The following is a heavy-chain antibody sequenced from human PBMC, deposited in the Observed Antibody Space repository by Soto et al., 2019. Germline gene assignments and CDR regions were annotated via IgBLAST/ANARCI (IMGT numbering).Heavy chain of an antibody. V-gene: IGHV3-9*01. J-gene: IGHJ6*02. Sequence: LRLSFAASGFTFDDYAMHWVRQAPGKGLEWVSGISWNSGSIGYADSVKGRFTISRDNAKNSLYLQMNSLRAEDTALYYCAKGTVGRNPYYYYYGMDVWGQGTTVTVSS. D-gene: IGHD1-1*01. CDR3: AKGTVGRNPYYYYYGMDV. CDR1: GFTFDDYA. CDR2: ISWNSGSI.